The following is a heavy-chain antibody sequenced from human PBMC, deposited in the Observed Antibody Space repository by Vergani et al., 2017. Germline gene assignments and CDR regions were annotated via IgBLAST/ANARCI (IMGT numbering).Heavy chain of an antibody. Sequence: QVQLVQSGAEVKKPGSSVKVSCKASGGTFSSYAISWVRQAPGQGLEWMGRIIPILGIANYAQKFQGRVTITADKSTSTAYMELRSLRSDDTAVYYCARXHYCSGGSCYSPNWFDPWGQGTLVTVSS. V-gene: IGHV1-69*04. CDR3: ARXHYCSGGSCYSPNWFDP. D-gene: IGHD2-15*01. CDR1: GGTFSSYA. J-gene: IGHJ5*02. CDR2: IIPILGIA.